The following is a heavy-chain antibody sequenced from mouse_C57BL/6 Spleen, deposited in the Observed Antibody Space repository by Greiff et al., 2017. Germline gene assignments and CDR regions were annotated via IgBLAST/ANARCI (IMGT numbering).Heavy chain of an antibody. CDR1: GYTFTSYW. D-gene: IGHD1-1*02. J-gene: IGHJ1*03. CDR2: IYPSDSET. V-gene: IGHV1-61*01. Sequence: QVQLKQPGAELVRPGSSVKLSCKASGYTFTSYWMDWVKQRPGQGLEWIGNIYPSDSETHYNQKFKDKATLTVDKSSSTAYMQLSSLTSEDSAVYYCARRVGLWYFDVWGTGTTVTVSS. CDR3: ARRVGLWYFDV.